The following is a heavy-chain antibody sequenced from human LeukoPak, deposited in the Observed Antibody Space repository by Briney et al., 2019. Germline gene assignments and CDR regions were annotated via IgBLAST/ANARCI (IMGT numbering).Heavy chain of an antibody. CDR1: GFTFSSYA. CDR2: ISYDGSNK. CDR3: AKGGTTVTTFNY. D-gene: IGHD4-17*01. V-gene: IGHV3-30*04. J-gene: IGHJ4*02. Sequence: GGSLRLSCAASGFTFSSYAMHWVRQAPGKGLEWVAIISYDGSNKYYADSVKGRFTISRDNSKNTLYLQMNSLRAEDTAVYYCAKGGTTVTTFNYWGQGTLVTVSS.